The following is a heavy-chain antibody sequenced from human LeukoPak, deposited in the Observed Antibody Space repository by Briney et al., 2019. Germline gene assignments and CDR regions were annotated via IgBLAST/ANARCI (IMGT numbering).Heavy chain of an antibody. J-gene: IGHJ4*02. D-gene: IGHD1-26*01. CDR2: IHSSGTTI. V-gene: IGHV3-48*03. CDR1: GFPFSSCE. CDR3: ARVSESYHDY. Sequence: GGSLLLSFPASGFPFSSCEMNGCRQPPGKGREGVSYIHSSGTTIYYAASVKGRFTSSRDNAKNSLYLRMDSLRDDDTAAYYCARVSESYHDYWGQGTLVTVSS.